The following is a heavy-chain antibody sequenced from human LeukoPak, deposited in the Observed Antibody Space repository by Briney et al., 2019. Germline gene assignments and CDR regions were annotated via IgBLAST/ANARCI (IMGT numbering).Heavy chain of an antibody. J-gene: IGHJ4*02. V-gene: IGHV4-38-2*02. CDR2: IYHSGST. CDR1: GYSISSGYY. D-gene: IGHD3-22*01. CDR3: ARGPPYDSSGLDY. Sequence: SETLSLTCTVSGYSISSGYYWGWIRQPPGKGLEWIGSIYHSGSTYYNPSLKSRVTISVDTSKNQFSLKLSSVTAADTAVYYCARGPPYDSSGLDYWGQGTLVTVSS.